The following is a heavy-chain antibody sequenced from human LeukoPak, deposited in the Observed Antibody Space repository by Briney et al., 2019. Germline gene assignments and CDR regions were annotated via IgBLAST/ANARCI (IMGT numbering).Heavy chain of an antibody. Sequence: GGSLRLSCAVSGFTFSNYVMIWVRQAPGEGLEWVSAISGTGANTFYADSVKGRFTMSRDNPKNMLYLQMNSLRAEDTAVYYCARSRCGTTYGCDDTFDFWGQGTMVTVSS. CDR3: ARSRCGTTYGCDDTFDF. V-gene: IGHV3-23*01. J-gene: IGHJ3*01. D-gene: IGHD5-18*01. CDR1: GFTFSNYV. CDR2: ISGTGANT.